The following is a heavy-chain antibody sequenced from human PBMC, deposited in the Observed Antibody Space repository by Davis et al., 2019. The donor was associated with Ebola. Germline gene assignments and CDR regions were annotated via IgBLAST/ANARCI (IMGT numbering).Heavy chain of an antibody. CDR1: GGSISSSSYY. D-gene: IGHD3-9*01. V-gene: IGHV4-39*07. CDR3: ARTYYDILTGYYKGTY. Sequence: SETLSLTCTVSGGSISSSSYYWGWIRQPPGKGLEWIGSIYYSGSTYYNPSLKSRVTISVDTSKNQFSLKLSSVTAADTAVYYCARTYYDILTGYYKGTYWGQGTLVTVSS. CDR2: IYYSGST. J-gene: IGHJ4*02.